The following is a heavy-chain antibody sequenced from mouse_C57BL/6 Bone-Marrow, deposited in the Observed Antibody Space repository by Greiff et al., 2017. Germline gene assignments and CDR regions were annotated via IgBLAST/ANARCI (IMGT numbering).Heavy chain of an antibody. D-gene: IGHD2-5*01. CDR3: VYYSNFYYAMDY. J-gene: IGHJ4*01. CDR1: GFNIKDYY. Sequence: VQLKESGAELVKPGASVKLSCTASGFNIKDYYMHWVKQRTEQGLEWIGRIDPEDGETKYAPKFQGKATITADTSSNSAYLQLSSLTSEDTAVYYCVYYSNFYYAMDYWGQGTSVTVSS. CDR2: IDPEDGET. V-gene: IGHV14-2*01.